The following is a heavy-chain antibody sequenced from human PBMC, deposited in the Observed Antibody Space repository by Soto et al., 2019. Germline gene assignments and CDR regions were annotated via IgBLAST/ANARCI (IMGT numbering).Heavy chain of an antibody. CDR2: IYYSGST. CDR3: ARGVATIGP. J-gene: IGHJ5*02. V-gene: IGHV4-59*01. CDR1: GDSISSYY. D-gene: IGHD5-12*01. Sequence: SETLSLTCTVSGDSISSYYWSWIRQPPGKGLEWIGYIYYSGSTNYNPSLKSRVTISVDTPKNQFSLKLTSVTAADTAVYYCARGVATIGPWGQGTQVTVS.